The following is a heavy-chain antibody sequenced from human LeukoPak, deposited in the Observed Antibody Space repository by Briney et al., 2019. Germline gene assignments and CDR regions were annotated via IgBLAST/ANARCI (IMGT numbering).Heavy chain of an antibody. D-gene: IGHD1-26*01. CDR2: INAGNGNT. Sequence: GASVKVSCKASGYTFTSYAMHWVRQAPGQRLEWMGWINAGNGNTKYSQKFQGRVTITRDTSASTAYMELSSLRSEDTAVYYCARGEVGATSGYYYMGVWGKGTTVTVSS. CDR1: GYTFTSYA. V-gene: IGHV1-3*01. CDR3: ARGEVGATSGYYYMGV. J-gene: IGHJ6*03.